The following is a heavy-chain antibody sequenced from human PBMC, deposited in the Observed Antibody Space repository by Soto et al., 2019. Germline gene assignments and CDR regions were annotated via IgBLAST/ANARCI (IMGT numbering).Heavy chain of an antibody. J-gene: IGHJ4*02. D-gene: IGHD1-20*01. V-gene: IGHV1-3*01. CDR2: INAGSGNT. Sequence: QVQLVQSGAEVKKPGASVKVSCKASGYTFTSYAMHWVRQAPGQRLEWRGWINAGSGNTKYSQKFQGRVTITRDTSASTAYMELSTLRSEDTAVYYCARVDLYTFAYWGQGTLVTVSS. CDR1: GYTFTSYA. CDR3: ARVDLYTFAY.